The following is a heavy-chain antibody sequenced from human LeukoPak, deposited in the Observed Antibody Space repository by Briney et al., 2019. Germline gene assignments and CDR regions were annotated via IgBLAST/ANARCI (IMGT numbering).Heavy chain of an antibody. D-gene: IGHD6-13*01. CDR2: IGTTGDT. CDR3: ARGKRYSSSWFYNRFDP. J-gene: IGHJ5*02. CDR1: GFTVSSNY. V-gene: IGHV3-13*01. Sequence: AGGSLRLSCTVSGFTVSSNYMTWVRQTTGKGLEWVSGIGTTGDTHYPDSVKGRFTVSRENAKNSLYLQMNSLRAGDTAVYYCARGKRYSSSWFYNRFDPWGQGALVTVSS.